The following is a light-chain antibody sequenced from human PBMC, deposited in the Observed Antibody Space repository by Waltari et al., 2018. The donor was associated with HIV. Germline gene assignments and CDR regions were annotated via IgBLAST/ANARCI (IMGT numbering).Light chain of an antibody. CDR1: QSVSTNY. CDR2: GTS. CDR3: QQYGSSLLT. V-gene: IGKV3-20*01. Sequence: EIVLTQSPGTLSLSPGERATLSCRVSQSVSTNYLAWYQQNPGQAPRLLIYGTSSRATGIPDRFSGSGSGTDFTLTISRLEPEDFAVYYCQQYGSSLLTFGGGTKVEIK. J-gene: IGKJ4*01.